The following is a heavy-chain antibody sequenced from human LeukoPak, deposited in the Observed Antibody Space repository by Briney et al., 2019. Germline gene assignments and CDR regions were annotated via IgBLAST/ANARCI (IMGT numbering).Heavy chain of an antibody. V-gene: IGHV1-2*02. CDR2: INPNTGGT. D-gene: IGHD3-3*01. CDR1: GYTFTGYY. J-gene: IGHJ4*02. Sequence: ASVKVSCKASGYTFTGYYIHWVRQAPGQGLEWMGWINPNTGGTDYAQKFQVRVTMTRDTSITTAYMELTRLTSDDTAVYCCTRVGGLNDFWSGYSSYWGQGTLVTVSS. CDR3: TRVGGLNDFWSGYSSY.